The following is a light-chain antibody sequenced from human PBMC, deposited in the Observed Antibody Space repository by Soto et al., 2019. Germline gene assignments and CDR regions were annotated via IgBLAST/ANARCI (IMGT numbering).Light chain of an antibody. J-gene: IGKJ3*01. Sequence: EIVLTQSPDTLSLSPGERATLSCRASQSVSSDYLVWYQQKPGQAPRLLIYGASRRATGIPDRFSGSGSGTDFILTISRLEPEDFAVYYCQHYDNSTPSVTFGPGTKVDI. CDR1: QSVSSDY. CDR3: QHYDNSTPSVT. CDR2: GAS. V-gene: IGKV3-20*01.